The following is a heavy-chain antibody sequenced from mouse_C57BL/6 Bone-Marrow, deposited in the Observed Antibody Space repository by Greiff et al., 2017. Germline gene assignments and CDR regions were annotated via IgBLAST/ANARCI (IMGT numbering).Heavy chain of an antibody. CDR3: AWWNICFYAMDY. CDR2: ISRGSSTI. V-gene: IGHV5-17*01. J-gene: IGHJ4*01. CDR1: GFTFSDSG. Sequence: LVESGGGLVKPGGSLKLSCAASGFTFSDSGMHWVRQAPEKGLEWVAYISRGSSTIYYADTVKGRFTISRDNAKTSLFLQMTSLRSEDTAMYCCAWWNICFYAMDYWGQGTSVTVSS. D-gene: IGHD1-3*01.